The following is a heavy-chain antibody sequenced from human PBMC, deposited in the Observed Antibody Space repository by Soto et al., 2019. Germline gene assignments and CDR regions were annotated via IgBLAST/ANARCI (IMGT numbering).Heavy chain of an antibody. D-gene: IGHD6-19*01. Sequence: EVQLVESGGGLVQPGGSLRLSCAASGFTVSNNYMSWVRQAPGKGLQWVSDVYSGGSKYYADSVKGRFTISTDNSNNTLHIQMISLRAADTAVYYCASDRIAVGGNPAYFQNWGQGTMVTVSS. V-gene: IGHV3-66*01. CDR2: VYSGGSK. CDR3: ASDRIAVGGNPAYFQN. CDR1: GFTVSNNY. J-gene: IGHJ1*01.